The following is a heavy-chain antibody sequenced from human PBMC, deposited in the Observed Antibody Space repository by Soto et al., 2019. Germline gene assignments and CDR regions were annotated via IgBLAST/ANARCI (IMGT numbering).Heavy chain of an antibody. CDR3: AGGGDSSGWYYNY. J-gene: IGHJ4*02. CDR2: MNPNSGNT. D-gene: IGHD6-19*01. Sequence: ASVKVSCKASGYTFTSYDINWVRQATGQGLEWMGWMNPNSGNTGYAQKFPGGVTMTRNTSISTAYMELSSLRSEDTAVYYCAGGGDSSGWYYNYWGQGTLVTVSS. V-gene: IGHV1-8*01. CDR1: GYTFTSYD.